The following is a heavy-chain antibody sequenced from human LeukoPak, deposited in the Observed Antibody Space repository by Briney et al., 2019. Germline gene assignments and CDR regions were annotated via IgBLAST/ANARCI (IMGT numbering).Heavy chain of an antibody. Sequence: PGGSLRLSCAGSGFTFSDYYMSWIRQAPGKGLEWVSYISSNRSYTNYADSVKGRFTVSRDNAKNSLYLQMNSLRAEDTAVYYCARGRSGSAEDGDYGTHSDHWGQGTLVTVSS. CDR1: GFTFSDYY. CDR3: ARGRSGSAEDGDYGTHSDH. V-gene: IGHV3-11*05. CDR2: ISSNRSYT. D-gene: IGHD4-17*01. J-gene: IGHJ4*02.